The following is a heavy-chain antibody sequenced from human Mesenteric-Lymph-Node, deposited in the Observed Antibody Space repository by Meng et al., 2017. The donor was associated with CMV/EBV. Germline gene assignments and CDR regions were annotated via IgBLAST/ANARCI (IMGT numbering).Heavy chain of an antibody. V-gene: IGHV4-38-2*02. CDR1: GYSISSGYY. J-gene: IGHJ4*02. CDR3: ATNNSSSWPFDY. D-gene: IGHD6-13*01. Sequence: SETLSLTCTVSGYSISSGYYWGWIRQPPGKGLEWIGSIYHSGSTYYNPSLKSRVTISVDTSKNQFSLKLSSVTAADTAVYYCATNNSSSWPFDYWGQGTLVTVSS. CDR2: IYHSGST.